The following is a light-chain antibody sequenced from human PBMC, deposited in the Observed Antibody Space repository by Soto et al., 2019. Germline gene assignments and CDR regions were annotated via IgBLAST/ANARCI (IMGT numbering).Light chain of an antibody. V-gene: IGKV1-39*01. J-gene: IGKJ1*01. CDR1: PSISSY. Sequence: DIQMTQSPSSLSASVGDRVTISCRASPSISSYLNWYQQKPGKAPKLLIYAESSLQSGVPSRFSGSGSGTDFTLTISSLQPEDFATYYCQQSYSTPRTFGQGTKVEIK. CDR3: QQSYSTPRT. CDR2: AES.